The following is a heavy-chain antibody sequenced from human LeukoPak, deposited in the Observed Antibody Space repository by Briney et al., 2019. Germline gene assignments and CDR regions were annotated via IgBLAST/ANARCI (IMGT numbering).Heavy chain of an antibody. J-gene: IGHJ4*02. CDR3: ARDRWTAMKD. V-gene: IGHV3-48*01. D-gene: IGHD5-18*01. Sequence: GGSLRLSCAASGFTFSGYTMNWVRQAPGKGLECVSYISSSSTSIYYADSVKGRLTTSRDNAKNSLWLQMNSLRAEDTAVYYCARDRWTAMKDWGPGTLVTVSS. CDR1: GFTFSGYT. CDR2: ISSSSTSI.